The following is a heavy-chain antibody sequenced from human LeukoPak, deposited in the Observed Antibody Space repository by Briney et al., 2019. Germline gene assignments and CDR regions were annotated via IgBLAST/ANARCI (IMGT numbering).Heavy chain of an antibody. Sequence: ASVKVSCKASGYIFTSYYMHWVRQAPGQGLEWMGIINPSGGSTGYAQKFQGRVTMTMDTSTSTVYMELSSLRAEDTAVYYCARDRLRYFDWLLDYWGQGTLVTVSS. J-gene: IGHJ4*02. D-gene: IGHD3-9*01. V-gene: IGHV1-46*01. CDR3: ARDRLRYFDWLLDY. CDR2: INPSGGST. CDR1: GYIFTSYY.